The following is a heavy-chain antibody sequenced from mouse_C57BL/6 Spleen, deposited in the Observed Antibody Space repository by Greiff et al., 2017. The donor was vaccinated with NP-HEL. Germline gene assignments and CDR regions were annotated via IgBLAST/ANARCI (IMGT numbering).Heavy chain of an antibody. V-gene: IGHV5-4*01. Sequence: EVKLVESGGGLVKPGGSLKLSCAASGFTFSSYAMSWVRQTPEKRLEWVATISDGGSYTYYPDNVKGRFTISRDNAKNNLYLQMSHLKSEDTAMYYCARDRELPFDYWGQGTTLTVSS. CDR1: GFTFSSYA. D-gene: IGHD3-1*01. J-gene: IGHJ2*01. CDR2: ISDGGSYT. CDR3: ARDRELPFDY.